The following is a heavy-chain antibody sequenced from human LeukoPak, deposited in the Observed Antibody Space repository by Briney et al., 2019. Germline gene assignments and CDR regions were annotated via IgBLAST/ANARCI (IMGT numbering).Heavy chain of an antibody. D-gene: IGHD6-19*01. CDR3: AKETEPGIAVAGVDY. CDR1: GFTFDDYA. J-gene: IGHJ4*02. V-gene: IGHV3-43*02. Sequence: GGSLRLSCAASGFTFDDYAMHRVRQAPGKGLEWVSLISGDGGSTYYADSVRGRFTISRDNSKNSLYLQMNSLRTEDTALYYCAKETEPGIAVAGVDYWGQGTLVTVSS. CDR2: ISGDGGST.